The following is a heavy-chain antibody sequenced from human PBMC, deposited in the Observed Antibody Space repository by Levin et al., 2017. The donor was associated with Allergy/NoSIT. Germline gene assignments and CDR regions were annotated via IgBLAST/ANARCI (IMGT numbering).Heavy chain of an antibody. CDR3: ARDCSSGYYYYYGMDV. CDR1: GFTFSSYA. V-gene: IGHV3-30-3*01. J-gene: IGHJ6*02. Sequence: GGSLRLSCAASGFTFSSYAMHWVRQAPGKGLEWVAVISYDGSNKYYADSVKGRFTISRDNSKNTLYLQMNSLRAEDTAVYYCARDCSSGYYYYYGMDVWGQGTTVTVSS. D-gene: IGHD2-2*01. CDR2: ISYDGSNK.